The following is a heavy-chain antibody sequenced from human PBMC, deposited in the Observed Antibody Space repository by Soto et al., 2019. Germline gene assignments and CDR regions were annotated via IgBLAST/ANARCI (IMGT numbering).Heavy chain of an antibody. J-gene: IGHJ4*02. Sequence: PGGSLRLSCVASGFTVRSSYMSWVRQAPGKGLDWVSVIYSGGSTYYADSVKGRFTISRDNSKNTLYLQMNSLKAEDTAVYYCARGGGRVPADYFDYWGQGTLVTVSS. CDR1: GFTVRSSY. CDR2: IYSGGST. V-gene: IGHV3-53*01. D-gene: IGHD2-2*01. CDR3: ARGGGRVPADYFDY.